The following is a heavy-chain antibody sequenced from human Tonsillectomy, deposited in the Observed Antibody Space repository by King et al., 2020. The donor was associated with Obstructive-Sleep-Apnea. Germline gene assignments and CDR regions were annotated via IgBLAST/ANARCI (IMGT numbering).Heavy chain of an antibody. D-gene: IGHD1-20*01. Sequence: VQLQESGPGLVKPSETLSLTCTVSAYSISSGYYWGWVRQPPGKGLEWIGSFFDSGNTYYNPSLKSRVTISVDASKNQFSLKVTSVTAADTAVYYCATVTGTTSRHYVDYWGQGTLVTVSS. J-gene: IGHJ4*02. CDR2: FFDSGNT. CDR1: AYSISSGYY. V-gene: IGHV4-38-2*02. CDR3: ATVTGTTSRHYVDY.